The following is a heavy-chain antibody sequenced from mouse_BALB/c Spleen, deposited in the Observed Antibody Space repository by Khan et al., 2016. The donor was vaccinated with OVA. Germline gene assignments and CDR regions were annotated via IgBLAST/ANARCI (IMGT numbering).Heavy chain of an antibody. CDR3: ARDAGRY. CDR2: INPKNGVT. J-gene: IGHJ4*01. D-gene: IGHD3-3*01. Sequence: EVQLRQSGPELVKPGASVKISCKTSGYTFTEYTLHWVKPSHGKSPEWIGVINPKNGVTSYNQKFKGKATLTVDKSSSTAYMDFRSLTSEDSAVYYCARDAGRYWGQGTSVTVSS. V-gene: IGHV1-18*01. CDR1: GYTFTEYT.